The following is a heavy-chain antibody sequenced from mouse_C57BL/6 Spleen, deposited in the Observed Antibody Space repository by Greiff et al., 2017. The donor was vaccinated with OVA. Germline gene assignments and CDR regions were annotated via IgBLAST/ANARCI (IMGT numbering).Heavy chain of an antibody. J-gene: IGHJ2*01. CDR1: GYTFTSYW. CDR2: IHPNSGST. V-gene: IGHV1-64*01. Sequence: VQLQQPGAELVKPGASVKLSCKASGYTFTSYWMHWVKQSPGQGLEWIGMIHPNSGSTNYNEKFKSKATLTVDKSSSTAYMQLSSLTSEDSAVYYCARSLDGYFFDYWGQGTTLTVAS. D-gene: IGHD2-3*01. CDR3: ARSLDGYFFDY.